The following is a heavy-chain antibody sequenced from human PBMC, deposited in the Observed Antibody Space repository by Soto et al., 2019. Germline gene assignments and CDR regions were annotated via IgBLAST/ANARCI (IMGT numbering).Heavy chain of an antibody. V-gene: IGHV3-30-3*01. CDR2: ISYDENKK. CDR3: ARAMDTAKTSKDNWLDP. J-gene: IGHJ5*02. Sequence: GGSLRLSCAAYGITFRSYSIHWVRQAPGKGLEWVATISYDENKKYYTYSVKGRSTISRDNSKNTLYLQVNSLRAEDTAVYFCARAMDTAKTSKDNWLDPWGQGTLVTVSS. D-gene: IGHD5-18*01. CDR1: GITFRSYS.